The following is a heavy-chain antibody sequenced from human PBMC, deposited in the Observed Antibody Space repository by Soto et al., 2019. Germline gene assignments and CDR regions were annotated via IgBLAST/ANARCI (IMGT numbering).Heavy chain of an antibody. CDR2: IYSGGRN. CDR1: VASISSFY. J-gene: IGHJ4*02. V-gene: IGHV4-4*07. CDR3: ARGSSRWDY. Sequence: ETLSLTWAVSVASISSFYWSWIRQPAGKGLEWIGRIYSGGRNNYNPSLKSRVTMSVDTSKNQFSLRLSSVTAAETAMYYCARGSSRWDYWGQGTLVTVSS. D-gene: IGHD6-13*01.